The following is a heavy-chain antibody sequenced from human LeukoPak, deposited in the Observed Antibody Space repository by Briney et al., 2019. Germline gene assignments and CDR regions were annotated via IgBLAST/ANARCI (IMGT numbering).Heavy chain of an antibody. Sequence: SGPTLVNPTQTLTLTCTFSGFSLSTSGMCVSWIRQPPGKALEWLARIDWDDDKYYSTSLKTRLTISKDTSKNQVVLTMTNMDPVDTATYYCARINFRGSSSSHYFDYWGQGTLVTVSS. CDR2: IDWDDDK. CDR3: ARINFRGSSSSHYFDY. CDR1: GFSLSTSGMC. V-gene: IGHV2-70*11. J-gene: IGHJ4*02. D-gene: IGHD6-6*01.